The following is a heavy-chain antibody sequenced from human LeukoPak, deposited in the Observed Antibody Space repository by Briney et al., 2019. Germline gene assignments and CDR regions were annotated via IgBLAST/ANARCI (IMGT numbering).Heavy chain of an antibody. CDR3: ARIYYSRFDS. J-gene: IGHJ5*01. D-gene: IGHD3-10*01. CDR1: TGSISSYY. Sequence: SETLSLTCTVSTGSISSYYWSWIRQPAGKGLEWIVLTYTSGSTNYNPALKSRVTMSVDKSKNQFYLKLNSVAAADTAVYYCARIYYSRFDSWGQGTLVSVSS. V-gene: IGHV4-4*07. CDR2: TYTSGST.